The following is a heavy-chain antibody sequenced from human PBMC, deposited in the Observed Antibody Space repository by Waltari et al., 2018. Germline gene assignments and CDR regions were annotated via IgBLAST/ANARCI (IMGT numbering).Heavy chain of an antibody. CDR2: IYYSGTT. CDR1: GGSISSYY. J-gene: IGHJ3*02. V-gene: IGHV4-59*01. D-gene: IGHD2-2*01. CDR3: ARGLGYCSSNRCFDAFDI. Sequence: QVQLQESGPGLVKPSETLSLTCPVSGGSISSYYWAWIRQPPGKGLDWIEYIYYSGTTNYDPSLKSRVTISVDTSKNQFSLKLSSVTAADTAVYYCARGLGYCSSNRCFDAFDIWGQGTMVTVSS.